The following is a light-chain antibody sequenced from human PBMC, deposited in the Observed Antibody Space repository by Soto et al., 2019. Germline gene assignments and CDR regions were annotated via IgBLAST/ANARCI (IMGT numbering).Light chain of an antibody. V-gene: IGKV3-15*01. CDR2: GAS. J-gene: IGKJ1*01. CDR3: QQYKYWPGT. CDR1: QSVSSN. Sequence: IVVTQSPGTLSVSPGERDTLSCRASQSVSSNLAWYKQKPGQAPRLLIYGASTRATGIPARFSGSGSGTEFTLTISSLQSEDFAVYYCQQYKYWPGTFGQGTKVDNK.